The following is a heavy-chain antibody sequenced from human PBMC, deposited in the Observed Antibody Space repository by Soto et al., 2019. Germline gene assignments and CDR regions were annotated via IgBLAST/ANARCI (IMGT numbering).Heavy chain of an antibody. V-gene: IGHV3-33*01. J-gene: IGHJ6*02. CDR1: GFTFSSYG. Sequence: PGGSLRLSCAASGFTFSSYGMHWVRQAPGKGLEWVAVIWYDGSNKYYADSVKGRFTISRDNSKNTLYLQMNSLRAEDTAVYYCARDQEVVRGVNQQHYYYYYGMDVWGQGTTVTVSS. D-gene: IGHD3-10*01. CDR2: IWYDGSNK. CDR3: ARDQEVVRGVNQQHYYYYYGMDV.